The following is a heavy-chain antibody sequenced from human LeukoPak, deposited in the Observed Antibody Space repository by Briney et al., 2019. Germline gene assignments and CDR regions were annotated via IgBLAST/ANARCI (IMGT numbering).Heavy chain of an antibody. CDR3: AKDLSSWSRYYYDSSGFDY. D-gene: IGHD3-22*01. CDR1: GFTFSSYG. Sequence: GGSLRLSCAASGFTFSSYGMSWVRQAPGKGLEWVSAISGSGGSTYYADSVKGRFTISRDNSKNTLYLQMNSLRAEATAVYYCAKDLSSWSRYYYDSSGFDYWGQGTLVTVSS. V-gene: IGHV3-23*01. CDR2: ISGSGGST. J-gene: IGHJ4*02.